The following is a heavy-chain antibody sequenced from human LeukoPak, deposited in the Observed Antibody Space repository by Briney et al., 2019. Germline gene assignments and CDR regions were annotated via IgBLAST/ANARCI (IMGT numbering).Heavy chain of an antibody. V-gene: IGHV3-33*01. D-gene: IGHD4-17*01. CDR1: GFTFSSYG. CDR2: IWYDGSNK. J-gene: IGHJ3*02. CDR3: ARESDDYGDYVDAFDI. Sequence: PGGSLRLSCAASGFTFSSYGMHWVRQAPGKGLEWVAVIWYDGSNKYYADSVKGRFIISRDNSKNTLYLQMNSLRAEDTAVYYCARESDDYGDYVDAFDIWGQGTMVTVSS.